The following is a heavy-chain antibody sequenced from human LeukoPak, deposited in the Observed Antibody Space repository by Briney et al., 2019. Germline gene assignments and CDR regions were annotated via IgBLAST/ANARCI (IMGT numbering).Heavy chain of an antibody. D-gene: IGHD5-12*01. J-gene: IGHJ4*02. CDR3: ARESSSGYSGYDPVAFDY. V-gene: IGHV3-11*04. CDR2: ISGSGGST. CDR1: GFTVSSNY. Sequence: GGSLRLSCAASGFTVSSNYMSWVRQAPGKGLEWVSAISGSGGSTYYADSVKGRVTIFRDNAKNSLYLQMNSLRAEDTAVYYCARESSSGYSGYDPVAFDYWGQGTLVTVSS.